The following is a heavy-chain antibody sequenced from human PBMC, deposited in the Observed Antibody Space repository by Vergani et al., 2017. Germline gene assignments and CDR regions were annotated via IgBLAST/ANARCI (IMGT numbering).Heavy chain of an antibody. J-gene: IGHJ2*01. CDR1: EFTFSNYA. V-gene: IGHV3-23*01. Sequence: EVQLLESGGGLVQPGGSLRLTCAASEFTFSNYAMNWVRQDPGKGLEWVSGSSGSGVSAYYTDSVKGRFTISRDNTKNSLSLQMSGLRVEDTAVYYCVRLPRGPWNVDLWCRGTLITVSS. CDR3: VRLPRGPWNVDL. CDR2: SSGSGVSA. D-gene: IGHD2-21*02.